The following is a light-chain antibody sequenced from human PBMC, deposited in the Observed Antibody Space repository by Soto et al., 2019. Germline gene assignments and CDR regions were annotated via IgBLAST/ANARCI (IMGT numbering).Light chain of an antibody. CDR1: QSISSW. Sequence: DIQMTQCPSTLSASVGDRVTITCRASQSISSWLAWYQQKPGKAPKLLIYDASSLESGVPSRFSGSGSGTEFTLTISSLQPDDFATYYCQQYNSYPLTFGQGTRLEIK. V-gene: IGKV1-5*01. J-gene: IGKJ5*01. CDR2: DAS. CDR3: QQYNSYPLT.